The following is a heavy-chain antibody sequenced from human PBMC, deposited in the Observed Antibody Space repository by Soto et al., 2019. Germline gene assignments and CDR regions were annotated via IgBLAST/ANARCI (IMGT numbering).Heavy chain of an antibody. D-gene: IGHD2-15*01. CDR2: INHSGST. Sequence: SETLSLTCAVYGGSFSGYYWSWIRQPPGKGLEWIGEINHSGSTNYNPSLKSRVTISVDTSKNQFSLKLSSVTAADTAVYYCALVVHYNDYWGQGNLVTVSS. CDR3: ALVVHYNDY. CDR1: GGSFSGYY. J-gene: IGHJ4*02. V-gene: IGHV4-34*01.